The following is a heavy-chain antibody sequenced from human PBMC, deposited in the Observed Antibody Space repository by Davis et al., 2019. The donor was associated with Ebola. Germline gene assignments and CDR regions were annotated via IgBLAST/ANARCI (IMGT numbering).Heavy chain of an antibody. Sequence: GGSLRLSCAASGFTFSHYGLHWVRQAPGKGLEWVAGIWSHGNDYVYGDSVRVRLTISRDNSKNTLYLQMNSLRAEDTAVYYCAREDPDYGDYCFDYWGQGTLVTVSS. J-gene: IGHJ4*02. D-gene: IGHD4-17*01. CDR1: GFTFSHYG. V-gene: IGHV3-33*01. CDR3: AREDPDYGDYCFDY. CDR2: IWSHGNDY.